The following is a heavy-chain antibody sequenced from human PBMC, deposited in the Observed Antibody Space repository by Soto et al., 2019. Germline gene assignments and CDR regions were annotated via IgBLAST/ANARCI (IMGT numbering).Heavy chain of an antibody. CDR3: AKPEEVVRGFDF. D-gene: IGHD3-10*01. CDR1: GFTFGHSA. Sequence: PGGSVRLSCAASGFTFGHSAMSWVRQAPGKGLEWVAAISGTGGAAYYADSVKGRFTISRDNSRNTLFLQMNSLRVDDTAIYHCAKPEEVVRGFDFWGLGTLVTVSS. V-gene: IGHV3-23*01. J-gene: IGHJ4*02. CDR2: ISGTGGAA.